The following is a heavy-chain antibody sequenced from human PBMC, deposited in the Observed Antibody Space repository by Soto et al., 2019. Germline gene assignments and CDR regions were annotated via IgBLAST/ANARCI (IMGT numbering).Heavy chain of an antibody. V-gene: IGHV3-23*01. CDR2: ISGSGGST. D-gene: IGHD1-26*01. CDR3: AKDRARELGDAFDI. Sequence: GESLKISCAASGFTFSSYAMSWVRQAPGKGLEWVSAISGSGGSTYYADSVKGRFTISRDNSKNTLYLQMNSLRAEDTAVYYCAKDRARELGDAFDIWGQGTMVTVSS. CDR1: GFTFSSYA. J-gene: IGHJ3*02.